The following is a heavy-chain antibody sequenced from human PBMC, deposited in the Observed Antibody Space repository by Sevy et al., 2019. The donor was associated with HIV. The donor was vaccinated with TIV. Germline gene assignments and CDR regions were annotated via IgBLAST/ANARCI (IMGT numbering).Heavy chain of an antibody. CDR3: TKDPPVYGDFPYGMDV. V-gene: IGHV3-30*18. CDR2: ISHDGGKK. CDR1: GFIFDDYG. D-gene: IGHD4-17*01. J-gene: IGHJ6*02. Sequence: GGSLRLSCVGSGFIFDDYGMHWVRQAPGKGLEWVALISHDGGKKYYADSVKGRFTISRDNFKNTLYLQMNTPGRDDTAAYFCTKDPPVYGDFPYGMDVWGQGTTVTVSS.